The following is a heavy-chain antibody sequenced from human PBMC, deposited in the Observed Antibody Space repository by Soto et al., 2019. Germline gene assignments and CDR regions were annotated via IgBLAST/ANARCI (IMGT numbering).Heavy chain of an antibody. Sequence: QVQLQKSGPGLVKPSETLSLTCTVSGAPITTTKWWAWVRLPPGKGLEWIGELSRGDERSSNPSLEGRFTMSLDKSNNHFSLKLTSVTAADPAIYYCATQTISYTWGVWGRGTSVTVSS. CDR2: LSRGDER. CDR3: ATQTISYTWGV. V-gene: IGHV4-4*02. D-gene: IGHD3-16*01. CDR1: GAPITTTKW. J-gene: IGHJ6*02.